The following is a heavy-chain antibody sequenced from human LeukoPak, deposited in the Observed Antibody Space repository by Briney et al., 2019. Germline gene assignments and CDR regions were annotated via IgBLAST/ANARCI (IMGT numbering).Heavy chain of an antibody. Sequence: YTLXXXXMHWVRQAPGKGLEWMGGFDPEDGETIYAQKFQGRVTMTEDTSTDTAYMELSSLRSEDTAVYYCATVGRPGYYYDSSGSDYWGQGTLVTVSS. V-gene: IGHV1-24*01. CDR2: FDPEDGET. J-gene: IGHJ4*02. D-gene: IGHD3-22*01. CDR1: YTLXXXX. CDR3: ATVGRPGYYYDSSGSDY.